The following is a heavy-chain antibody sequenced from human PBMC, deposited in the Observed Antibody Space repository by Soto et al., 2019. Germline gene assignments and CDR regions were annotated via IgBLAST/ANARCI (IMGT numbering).Heavy chain of an antibody. J-gene: IGHJ6*02. Sequence: EVQLVESGGGLVKPGGSLRLSCAASGFTFSSYSFNWVRQAPGKGLEGVSIIPPTSTFISYADSVRGRFTISRDNAKNSLWLQINSLRAEDTAVYYCARSSGWRHVVGYKYGLDVWGQGTTVIVSS. D-gene: IGHD5-18*01. V-gene: IGHV3-21*01. CDR3: ARSSGWRHVVGYKYGLDV. CDR1: GFTFSSYS. CDR2: IPPTSTFI.